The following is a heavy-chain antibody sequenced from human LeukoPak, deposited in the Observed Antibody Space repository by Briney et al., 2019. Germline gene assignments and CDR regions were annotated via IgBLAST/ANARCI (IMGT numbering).Heavy chain of an antibody. CDR2: IYTSGST. CDR3: ARDAKGSLSFDY. D-gene: IGHD1-26*01. V-gene: IGHV4-61*02. CDR1: GGSSSSGSYY. Sequence: SQTLTLTCTVSGGSSSSGSYYWSWIRQPAGKGLEWIGRIYTSGSTNYNPSLKSRVTISVDTSKNQFSLKLSSVTAADTAVYYCARDAKGSLSFDYWGQGTLVTVSS. J-gene: IGHJ4*02.